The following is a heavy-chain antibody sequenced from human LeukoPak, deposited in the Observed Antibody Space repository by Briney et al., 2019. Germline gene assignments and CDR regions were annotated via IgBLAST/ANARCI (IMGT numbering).Heavy chain of an antibody. D-gene: IGHD1-26*01. V-gene: IGHV3-30*02. J-gene: IGHJ4*02. Sequence: PGESLRLSCEASGFTFSSYGMHWVRQAPGKGLDWVAFIRYDGSSEYYGDSVKGRFTISRDNSKNTLYLQMNSLRAEDTAVYHCAKGSGSYASGFDYWGQGALVTVSS. CDR3: AKGSGSYASGFDY. CDR1: GFTFSSYG. CDR2: IRYDGSSE.